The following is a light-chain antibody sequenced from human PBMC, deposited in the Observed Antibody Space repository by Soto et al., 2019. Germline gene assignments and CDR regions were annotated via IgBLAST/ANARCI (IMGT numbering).Light chain of an antibody. V-gene: IGKV3-15*01. CDR3: QQYNNWPRT. J-gene: IGKJ1*01. CDR2: GAS. CDR1: QSVSSN. Sequence: EIVMTQSPATLSVSPGERATLSCRASQSVSSNLAWYQQKPGQAPRLLIYGASTRATGIPARLSGSGSGTEFTLTISSLHSEDFAVYYCQQYNNWPRTFGQGTKVEIK.